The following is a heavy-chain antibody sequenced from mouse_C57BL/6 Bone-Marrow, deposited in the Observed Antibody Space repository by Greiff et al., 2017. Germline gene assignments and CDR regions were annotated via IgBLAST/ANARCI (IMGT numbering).Heavy chain of an antibody. D-gene: IGHD2-1*01. Sequence: VQLQQSGPELVKPGASVKISCKASGYSFTSYYIHWVKQRPGQGLEWIGWIYPGSGNTKYNEKFKGKATLTADTSSSTAYMQLSSLTSEDSAVYYCARSPFYYGNSYWYFDVWGTGTTVTVSS. CDR1: GYSFTSYY. V-gene: IGHV1-66*01. CDR3: ARSPFYYGNSYWYFDV. CDR2: IYPGSGNT. J-gene: IGHJ1*03.